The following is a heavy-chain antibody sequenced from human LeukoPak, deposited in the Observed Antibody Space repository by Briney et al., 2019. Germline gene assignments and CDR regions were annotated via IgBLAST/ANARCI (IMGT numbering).Heavy chain of an antibody. Sequence: ASVKVSCKASGYTFTSYYMHWVRQAPEQGLEWMGIINPSGGSTSYAQKFQGRVTMTRDTSTSTVYMELSSLRSEDTAVYYCARDLVTMVRGVIINYGMDVWGQGTTVTVSS. J-gene: IGHJ6*02. CDR2: INPSGGST. V-gene: IGHV1-46*01. CDR3: ARDLVTMVRGVIINYGMDV. CDR1: GYTFTSYY. D-gene: IGHD3-10*01.